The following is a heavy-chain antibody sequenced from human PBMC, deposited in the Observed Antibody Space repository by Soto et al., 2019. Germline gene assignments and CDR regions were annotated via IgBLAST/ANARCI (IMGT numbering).Heavy chain of an antibody. J-gene: IGHJ4*02. CDR2: SSNSGTYT. CDR3: ARSGDNYNVLDY. V-gene: IGHV3-11*06. Sequence: RLSCAGSGFTFSDYYMSWIRQAPGKGLEWLSYSSNSGTYTRYADSVKGRFSISRDNAKNSLYLQINSLRGEDTAIYYCARSGDNYNVLDYWGKGTPVTVSS. CDR1: GFTFSDYY. D-gene: IGHD3-10*02.